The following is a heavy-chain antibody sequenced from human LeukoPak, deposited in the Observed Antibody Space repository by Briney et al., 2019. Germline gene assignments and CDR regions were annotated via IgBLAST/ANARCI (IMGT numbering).Heavy chain of an antibody. V-gene: IGHV3-23*01. J-gene: IGHJ4*02. CDR2: ISGSGGST. D-gene: IGHD1-26*01. CDR1: GFTFSSYA. Sequence: GGTLRLSCAVSGFTFSSYAMSWVRQAPGKGLEWVSAISGSGGSTYYADSVKGRFTISRDNSKNTLYLQMNSLRAEDTAVYYCAKDHYDRVGANPFDYWGQGTLVTVSS. CDR3: AKDHYDRVGANPFDY.